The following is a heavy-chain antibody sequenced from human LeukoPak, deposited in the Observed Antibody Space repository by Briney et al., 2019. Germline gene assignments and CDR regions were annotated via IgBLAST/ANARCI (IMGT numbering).Heavy chain of an antibody. D-gene: IGHD2-2*01. Sequence: GGSLRLSCAASGFTFSSYSMNWVRQAPGKGLEWVSSISSSSSYIYYADSVKGRFTISRDNAKNSLYLQMNSLRAEDTAVYYCARVKYFSSTSCDYYLDHWGQGTLVTVSS. V-gene: IGHV3-21*01. CDR3: ARVKYFSSTSCDYYLDH. CDR1: GFTFSSYS. CDR2: ISSSSSYI. J-gene: IGHJ4*02.